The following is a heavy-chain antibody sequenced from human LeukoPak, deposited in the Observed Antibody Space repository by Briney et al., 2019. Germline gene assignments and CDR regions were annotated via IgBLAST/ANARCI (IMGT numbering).Heavy chain of an antibody. CDR3: AIAVAGPSGVYYYYYGMDV. D-gene: IGHD6-19*01. V-gene: IGHV1-8*02. J-gene: IGHJ6*02. CDR1: GYTFTSYD. CDR2: MNPNSGNT. Sequence: ASVKVSCKASGYTFTSYDINWVRQATGQGLEWMGWMNPNSGNTGYAQKFQGRVTMTRNTSISTAYMELSSLRSEDTAVYYCAIAVAGPSGVYYYYYGMDVWGQGTTVAVSS.